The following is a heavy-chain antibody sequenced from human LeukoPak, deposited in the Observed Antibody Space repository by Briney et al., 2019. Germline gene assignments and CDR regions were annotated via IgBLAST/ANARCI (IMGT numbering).Heavy chain of an antibody. CDR2: IIPIFGTA. J-gene: IGHJ6*02. V-gene: IGHV1-69*01. Sequence: SVKVSCKASGGTFSSYAISWVRQAPGQGLEWMGGIIPIFGTANYAQKFQGRVTITADESTSTAYMELSSLRSEDTAVYYCARDGGSFSYNMDVWGQGTTVTVSS. CDR3: ARDGGSFSYNMDV. CDR1: GGTFSSYA. D-gene: IGHD1-26*01.